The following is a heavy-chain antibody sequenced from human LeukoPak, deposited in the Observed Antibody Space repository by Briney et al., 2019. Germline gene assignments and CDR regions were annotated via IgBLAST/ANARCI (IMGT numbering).Heavy chain of an antibody. CDR1: EYSFTSYW. V-gene: IGHV5-10-1*01. J-gene: IGHJ4*02. Sequence: GESLKISCKGSEYSFTSYWISWVRQMPGKGLEWMGRIDPSDSYTNHSPSFQGHVTISADKSISTAYLQWSSLKASDTAMYYCARNYDSSGYFWGQGTLVTVSS. CDR3: ARNYDSSGYF. D-gene: IGHD3-22*01. CDR2: IDPSDSYT.